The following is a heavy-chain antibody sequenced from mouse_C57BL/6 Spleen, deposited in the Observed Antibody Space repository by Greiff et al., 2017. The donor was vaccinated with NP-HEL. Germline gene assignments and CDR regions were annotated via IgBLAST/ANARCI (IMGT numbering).Heavy chain of an antibody. Sequence: QVQLQQPGAELVMPGASVKLSCKASGYTFTSYWMHWVKQRPGQGLEWIGKFDPSDSYTNYNQKFKGTSTLTVDKSASTAYMQLSSLTSEDSAVYYCARRDGSSYRGYFDVWGTGTTVTVSS. D-gene: IGHD1-1*01. J-gene: IGHJ1*03. CDR1: GYTFTSYW. CDR2: FDPSDSYT. CDR3: ARRDGSSYRGYFDV. V-gene: IGHV1-69*01.